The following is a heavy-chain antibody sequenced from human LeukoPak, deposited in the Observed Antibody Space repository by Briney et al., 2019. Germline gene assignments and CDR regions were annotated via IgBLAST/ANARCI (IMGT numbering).Heavy chain of an antibody. J-gene: IGHJ3*02. Sequence: GGSLRLSYAASGFTFSSYSMNWVRQAPGKGLEWVSSISSSSSYIYYADSVKGRFTISRDNAKNSLYLQMNSLRAEDTAVYYCARPEGSDAFDIWGQGTMVTVSS. CDR3: ARPEGSDAFDI. V-gene: IGHV3-21*01. CDR2: ISSSSSYI. CDR1: GFTFSSYS.